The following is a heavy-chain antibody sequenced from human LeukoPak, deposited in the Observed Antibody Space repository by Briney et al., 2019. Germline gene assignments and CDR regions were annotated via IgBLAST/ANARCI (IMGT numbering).Heavy chain of an antibody. D-gene: IGHD2-15*01. CDR2: IRSKPNSCAT. CDR1: GFTFSDSA. V-gene: IGHV3-73*01. J-gene: IGHJ4*02. Sequence: GGSLKLSCAASGFTFSDSAFHWVRQASGKGLEWVGRIRSKPNSCATAYTASVKGRFTISRDDSKNMAYLQMNSLNTEDTAMYYCTRHLIGSTPFDYWGQGTLVSVSS. CDR3: TRHLIGSTPFDY.